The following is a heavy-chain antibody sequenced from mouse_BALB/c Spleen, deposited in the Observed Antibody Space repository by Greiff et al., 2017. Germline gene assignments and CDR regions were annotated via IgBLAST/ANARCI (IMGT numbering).Heavy chain of an antibody. D-gene: IGHD1-1*01. J-gene: IGHJ2*01. CDR2: IYPGDGDT. CDR1: GYAFSSYW. V-gene: IGHV1-80*01. CDR3: ARFTTVPHYFDY. Sequence: QVQLKESGAELVRPGSSVKISCKASGYAFSSYWMNWVKQRPGQGLEWIGQIYPGDGDTNYNGKFKGKATLTADKSSSTAYMQLSSLTSEDSAVYFCARFTTVPHYFDYWGQGTTLTVSS.